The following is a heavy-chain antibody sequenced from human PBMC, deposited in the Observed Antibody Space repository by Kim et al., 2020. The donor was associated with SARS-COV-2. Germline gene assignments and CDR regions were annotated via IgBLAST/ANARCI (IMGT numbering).Heavy chain of an antibody. J-gene: IGHJ4*02. CDR1: GYTFTSYG. D-gene: IGHD2-21*02. CDR3: ARGAYCGGDCYSRAPDY. Sequence: ASVKVSCKASGYTFTSYGISWVRQAPGQGLEWMGWISAYNGNTNYAQKLQGRVTMTTDTSTSTAYMELRSLRSDDTAVYYCARGAYCGGDCYSRAPDYWGQGTLVTVSS. V-gene: IGHV1-18*04. CDR2: ISAYNGNT.